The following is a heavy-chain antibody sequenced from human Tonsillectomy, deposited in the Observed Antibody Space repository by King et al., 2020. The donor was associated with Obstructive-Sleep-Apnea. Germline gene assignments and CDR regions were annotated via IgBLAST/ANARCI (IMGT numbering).Heavy chain of an antibody. J-gene: IGHJ4*02. CDR2: IKSKTDGGTT. CDR3: TTEWLYYDILTGYSNFDY. D-gene: IGHD3-9*01. V-gene: IGHV3-15*01. Sequence: VQLVESGGGLVKPGGSLRLSCAASGFTFSNAWMSWVRQAPGKGLEWVGRIKSKTDGGTTDYAAPVKGRFTLSRDDSKNTLYLQMNSLKTEDTPVYYCTTEWLYYDILTGYSNFDYWGQGTLVTVSS. CDR1: GFTFSNAW.